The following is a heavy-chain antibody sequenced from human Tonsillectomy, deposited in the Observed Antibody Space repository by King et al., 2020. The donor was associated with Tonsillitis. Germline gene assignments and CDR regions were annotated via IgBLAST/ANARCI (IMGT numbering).Heavy chain of an antibody. CDR2: IRYDGSNK. J-gene: IGHJ4*01. CDR3: AKXXXXXXXXGXXXDY. V-gene: IGHV3-30*02. Sequence: VQLVESGGGVVQPGGSLRLSCAAXGFTFSSYXMHWVRQAPGKXLEWVAFIRYDGSNKYYXXSXXGRXTIXXDNSKXTLXLQMNSLRAEXTAXYYCAKXXXXXXXXGXXXDYWGXXXXVXX. CDR1: GFTFSSYX.